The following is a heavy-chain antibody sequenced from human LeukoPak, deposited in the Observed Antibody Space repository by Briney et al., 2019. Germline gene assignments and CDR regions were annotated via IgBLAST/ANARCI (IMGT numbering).Heavy chain of an antibody. CDR3: ARGGPGRPLDP. CDR2: IYYSGST. V-gene: IGHV4-39*07. D-gene: IGHD6-6*01. Sequence: SSETLSVICTVSGGSISSSSYYWGWIRQPPGKGLEWIGSIYYSGSTYYNPSLKSRVTISVDRSKNQFSLKLSSVTAADTAVYYCARGGPGRPLDPWGQGTLVAVSS. CDR1: GGSISSSSYY. J-gene: IGHJ5*02.